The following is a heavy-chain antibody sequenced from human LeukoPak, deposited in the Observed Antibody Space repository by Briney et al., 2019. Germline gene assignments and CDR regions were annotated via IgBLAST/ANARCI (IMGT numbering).Heavy chain of an antibody. V-gene: IGHV1-18*01. CDR3: ARDKKFVGWHHGNSVGY. Sequence: GASVKVSCKASGYTFVTYGISWVRQAPGQGLEWMGWINPHKDNTNYAQNFQDRVTMTTDTSTTTAYMELRSLRSDDTAVYYCARDKKFVGWHHGNSVGYWGQGTLVTVSP. CDR1: GYTFVTYG. D-gene: IGHD4-23*01. CDR2: INPHKDNT. J-gene: IGHJ4*02.